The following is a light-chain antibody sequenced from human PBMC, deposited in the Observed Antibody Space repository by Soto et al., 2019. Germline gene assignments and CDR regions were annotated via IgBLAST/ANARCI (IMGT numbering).Light chain of an antibody. CDR2: DAS. Sequence: IVLTQSPATLSLSPGEIATLSCRASQSVSSYLAWYQQKPGQAPRLLIYDASNRATGIPARFSGSGSGTDFTLTISSLEPEELAVYYCQQRSNWLTFGGRTKVQIK. V-gene: IGKV3-11*01. J-gene: IGKJ4*02. CDR3: QQRSNWLT. CDR1: QSVSSY.